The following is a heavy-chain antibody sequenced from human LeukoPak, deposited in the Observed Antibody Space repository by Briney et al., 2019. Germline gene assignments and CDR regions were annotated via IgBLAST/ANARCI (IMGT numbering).Heavy chain of an antibody. CDR1: GGTFSSYA. CDR2: IIPIFGTA. D-gene: IGHD3-3*01. Sequence: ASVKVSCKASGGTFSSYAISWVRQAPGQGLEWMGGIIPIFGTANYAQKFQGRVTITADESTSTAYMELSSLRSEDTAVYYCARSVGDFWSGRLSWFDPWGQGTLVTVSS. V-gene: IGHV1-69*13. CDR3: ARSVGDFWSGRLSWFDP. J-gene: IGHJ5*02.